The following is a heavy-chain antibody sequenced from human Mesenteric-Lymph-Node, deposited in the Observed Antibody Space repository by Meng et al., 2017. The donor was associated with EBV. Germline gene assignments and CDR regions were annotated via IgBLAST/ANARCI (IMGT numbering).Heavy chain of an antibody. Sequence: QVPLQQSGPGHGTPSHTLSLTCAISGDSVSNTNVAWNWIRQSPSRGLEWLGRTYYRSKWYNEYAQSVKGRITINPDTSKSEFSLQLNSVTPDDTAVYYCSRESWRAFDYWGQGTLVTVSS. CDR3: SRESWRAFDY. CDR1: GDSVSNTNVA. CDR2: TYYRSKWYN. J-gene: IGHJ4*02. V-gene: IGHV6-1*01.